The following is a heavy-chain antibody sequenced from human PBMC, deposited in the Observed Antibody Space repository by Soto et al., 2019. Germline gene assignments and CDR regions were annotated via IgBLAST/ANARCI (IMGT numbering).Heavy chain of an antibody. CDR2: INSDGSST. V-gene: IGHV3-74*01. Sequence: PGGSLRLSCAASGFTFSSYWMHWVRQAPGKGLVWVSRINSDGSSTSYADSVKGRFTISRDNAKNTLYLQMNSLRAEDTAVYYCASVDQLVGAQGNFDYWGQGTLVTVSS. D-gene: IGHD1-26*01. CDR1: GFTFSSYW. J-gene: IGHJ4*02. CDR3: ASVDQLVGAQGNFDY.